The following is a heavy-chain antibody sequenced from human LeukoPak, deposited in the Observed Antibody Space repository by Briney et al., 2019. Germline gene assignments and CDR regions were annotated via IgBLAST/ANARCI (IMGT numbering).Heavy chain of an antibody. D-gene: IGHD4-11*01. CDR2: IYYSGST. CDR1: GGSISSGGYY. J-gene: IGHJ6*03. V-gene: IGHV4-31*03. Sequence: SQTLSLTCTVSGGSISSGGYYWSWIRQHPGKGLEWIGYIYYSGSTYYNPSLKSRVTISVDTSKNQFSLKLSSVTAADTAVYYCARGDSNYDYYYYYMDVWGKGTTVTVSS. CDR3: ARGDSNYDYYYYYMDV.